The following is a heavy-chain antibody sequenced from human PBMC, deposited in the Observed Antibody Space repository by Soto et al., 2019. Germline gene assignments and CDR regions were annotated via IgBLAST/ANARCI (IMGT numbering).Heavy chain of an antibody. CDR1: GDSFSSSNW. D-gene: IGHD2-15*01. CDR3: ARSPRRVGGKWYLDY. J-gene: IGHJ4*02. V-gene: IGHV4-4*02. CDR2: ILHTGHT. Sequence: QVQLQESGPGLVKPSGTLSLTCGVSGDSFSSSNWWTWVRQPPGKGLEWIGDILHTGHTDYSPSLRSRVTISIHTSKKEFSLHLTAVTATDTAGYYCARSPRRVGGKWYLDYWGQGALVTVSS.